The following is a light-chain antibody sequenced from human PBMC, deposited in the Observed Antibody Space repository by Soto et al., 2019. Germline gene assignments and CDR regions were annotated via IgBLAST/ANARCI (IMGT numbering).Light chain of an antibody. CDR2: NVS. J-gene: IGKJ1*01. Sequence: EIVLTQSPGTLSLSLGERATLSCRASQSVSSAYLAWYQQKPGQAPRLLIYNVSRRATGISDRFSGSGSGTDFTLTVSRLEPEDFAVYYCQQYGASPETFGQGTKVDIK. CDR1: QSVSSAY. V-gene: IGKV3-20*01. CDR3: QQYGASPET.